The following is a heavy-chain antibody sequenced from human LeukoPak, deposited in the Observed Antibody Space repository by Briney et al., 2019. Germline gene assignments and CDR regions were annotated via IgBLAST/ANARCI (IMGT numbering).Heavy chain of an antibody. Sequence: SETLSLTCTVSGGSISSGSYYWSWIRQPPGKGLEWIGYIYYSGSTNYNPSLKSRVTISVDTSKNQFSLKLSSVTAADTAVYYCARGSMCSGGSCYSFGDYYYYMDVWGKGTTVTVSS. D-gene: IGHD2-15*01. CDR3: ARGSMCSGGSCYSFGDYYYYMDV. V-gene: IGHV4-61*01. CDR1: GGSISSGSYY. J-gene: IGHJ6*03. CDR2: IYYSGST.